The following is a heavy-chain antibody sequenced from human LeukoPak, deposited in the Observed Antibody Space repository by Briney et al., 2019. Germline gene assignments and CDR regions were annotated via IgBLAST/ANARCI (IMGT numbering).Heavy chain of an antibody. D-gene: IGHD6-13*01. CDR2: INHSGST. Sequence: SETLSLTWAVYGGSFSGYYWSWIRQPPGKGLEWIGEINHSGSTNYNPSLKSRVTISVDTSKNQFSLKLSSVTAADTAVYYCARGKGAAAGRYYYGMDVWGQGTTVTVSS. V-gene: IGHV4-34*01. CDR1: GGSFSGYY. CDR3: ARGKGAAAGRYYYGMDV. J-gene: IGHJ6*02.